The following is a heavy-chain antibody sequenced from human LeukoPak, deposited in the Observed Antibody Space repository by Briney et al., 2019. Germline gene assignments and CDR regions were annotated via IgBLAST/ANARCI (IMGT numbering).Heavy chain of an antibody. V-gene: IGHV1-18*01. CDR2: ISAYNGNT. CDR1: GYTFTSYG. CDR3: ARDLDSSSWYPTYYYGMDV. J-gene: IGHJ6*02. D-gene: IGHD6-13*01. Sequence: ASVKVSCKASGYTFTSYGISWVRQAPGQGLEWMGWISAYNGNTNYAQKLQGRVTMTTDTSTSTAYMELRSQRSDDTAVYYCARDLDSSSWYPTYYYGMDVWGQGTTVTVSS.